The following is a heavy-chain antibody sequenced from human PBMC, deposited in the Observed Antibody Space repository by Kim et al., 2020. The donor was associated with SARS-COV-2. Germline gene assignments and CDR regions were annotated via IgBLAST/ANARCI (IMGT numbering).Heavy chain of an antibody. CDR1: GYTFTTYD. CDR3: ARLRSGWFVGYFDY. J-gene: IGHJ4*02. CDR2: ISVYNGNT. V-gene: IGHV1-18*01. Sequence: ASVKVSCKASGYTFTTYDVSWVRQAPGQGLEWMGWISVYNGNTNYVQNLQGRVTMTADTSTSTAYMELRSLRSDDTAVYYCARLRSGWFVGYFDYWGQGTRVTVSS. D-gene: IGHD6-19*01.